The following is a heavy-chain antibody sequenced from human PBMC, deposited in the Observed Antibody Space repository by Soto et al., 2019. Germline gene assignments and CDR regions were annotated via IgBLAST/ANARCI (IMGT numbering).Heavy chain of an antibody. D-gene: IGHD1-1*01. J-gene: IGHJ4*02. Sequence: ASVKVSCKASGYTFTGYYMHWVRQAPGQGLEWMGWINPNSGGTNYAQKFQGRVTMTRDTSISTAYMELSRLRSDDTAVYYCARDPSGTDNFDYWAQGTLVTVSS. CDR1: GYTFTGYY. CDR3: ARDPSGTDNFDY. V-gene: IGHV1-2*02. CDR2: INPNSGGT.